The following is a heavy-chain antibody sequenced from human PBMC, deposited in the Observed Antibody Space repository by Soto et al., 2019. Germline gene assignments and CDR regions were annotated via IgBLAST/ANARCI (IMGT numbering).Heavy chain of an antibody. CDR3: ARVTLDTADLHLGYYGMDV. CDR2: IYYSGST. D-gene: IGHD5-18*01. CDR1: GGSISSYY. J-gene: IGHJ6*02. Sequence: SETLSLTCTVSGGSISSYYWSWIRQPPGKGLEWIGYIYYSGSTNYNPSLKSRVPISVDTSKNQFSLKLSSVTAADTAVYYCARVTLDTADLHLGYYGMDVWGQGTTVTVSS. V-gene: IGHV4-59*01.